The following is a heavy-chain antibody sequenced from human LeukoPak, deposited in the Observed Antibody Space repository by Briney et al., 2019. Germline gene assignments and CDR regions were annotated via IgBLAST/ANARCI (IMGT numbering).Heavy chain of an antibody. CDR2: ISYDGSNK. CDR3: AKDRTYYYDSSGQWGAFDI. V-gene: IGHV3-30*18. D-gene: IGHD3-22*01. CDR1: GFTFSSYG. Sequence: GGSLRLSCAASGFTFSSYGMHWVRQAPGKGLEWVAVISYDGSNKYYADSVKGRFTISRDNSKNTLYLQMNSLRAEDTAVYYCAKDRTYYYDSSGQWGAFDIWGQGTMVTVSS. J-gene: IGHJ3*02.